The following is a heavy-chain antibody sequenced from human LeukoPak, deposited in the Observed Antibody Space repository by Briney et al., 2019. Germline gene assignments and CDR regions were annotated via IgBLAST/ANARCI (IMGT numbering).Heavy chain of an antibody. J-gene: IGHJ3*02. CDR3: AKDLMRFGESTAPDAFDI. CDR1: GFTFSSYA. CDR2: ISYDGSNK. D-gene: IGHD3-10*01. Sequence: GGSLRLSCAGSGFTFSSYAMHWVRQAPGKGLEWVAVISYDGSNKYYADSVKGRFTISRDNSKNTLYLQMNSLRAEDTAVYYCAKDLMRFGESTAPDAFDIWGQGTMVTVSS. V-gene: IGHV3-30-3*01.